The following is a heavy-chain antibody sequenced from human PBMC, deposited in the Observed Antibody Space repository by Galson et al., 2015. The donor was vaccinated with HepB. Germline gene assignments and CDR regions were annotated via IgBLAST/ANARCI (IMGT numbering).Heavy chain of an antibody. CDR1: GYIFTDYG. D-gene: IGHD2-2*01. V-gene: IGHV1-18*04. CDR2: ISAYNGNT. CDR3: ARGLRIVSADREDF. J-gene: IGHJ4*02. Sequence: SVKVSCKASGYIFTDYGISWVRQAPGQGLEWMGWISAYNGNTIYTRKVQGRVTMTTDTSTNTAYMELRSLTSDDTAMYCCARGLRIVSADREDFWGQGTLVTVSS.